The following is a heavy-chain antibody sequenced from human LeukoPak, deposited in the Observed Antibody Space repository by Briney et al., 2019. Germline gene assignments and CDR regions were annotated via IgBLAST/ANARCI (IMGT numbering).Heavy chain of an antibody. Sequence: KASETLSLTCAVSGGSISSGGYSWSWIRQPPGKGLEWIGYIYHSGSTYYNPSLKSRVTISVDRSKNQFSLKLTSVTAADTAVYYCARDLDTAYWGQGTLVTVSS. CDR1: GGSISSGGYS. J-gene: IGHJ4*02. D-gene: IGHD3-22*01. CDR2: IYHSGST. CDR3: ARDLDTAY. V-gene: IGHV4-30-2*01.